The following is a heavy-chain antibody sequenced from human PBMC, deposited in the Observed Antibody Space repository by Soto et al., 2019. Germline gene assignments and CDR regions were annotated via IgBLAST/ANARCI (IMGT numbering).Heavy chain of an antibody. J-gene: IGHJ4*02. CDR3: ARENYYDSSGYAVFDY. V-gene: IGHV4-59*02. CDR1: GDSVTSHY. Sequence: SETLSLTCSFSGDSVTSHYFTWIRQSPEKGLEWIGYMHYTGFSHYNPSLKSRLTISVDTSKNQFSLKLSSVTAADTAVYYCARENYYDSSGYAVFDYWGQGTLLTVSS. CDR2: MHYTGFS. D-gene: IGHD3-22*01.